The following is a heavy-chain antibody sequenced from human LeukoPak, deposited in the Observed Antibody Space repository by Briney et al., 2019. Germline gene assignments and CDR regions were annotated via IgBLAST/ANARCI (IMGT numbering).Heavy chain of an antibody. V-gene: IGHV2-5*01. CDR1: GFSLSTSGVG. Sequence: SGPTLGHPTPTLTLTCTFPGFSLSTSGVGVGWIRQAPGKALEWLALIYWNDDKRYSPSLKRRLTITKDTSKNQVVLTMTNMDPVDTATYYCAHRLGYYDILTGYPTLYFDDWGQGTLVTVSS. CDR2: IYWNDDK. D-gene: IGHD3-9*01. CDR3: AHRLGYYDILTGYPTLYFDD. J-gene: IGHJ4*02.